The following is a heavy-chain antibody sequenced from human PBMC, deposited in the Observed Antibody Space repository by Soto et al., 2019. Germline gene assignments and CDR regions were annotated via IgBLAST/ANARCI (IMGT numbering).Heavy chain of an antibody. CDR2: ISGGGGSI. D-gene: IGHD3-10*02. V-gene: IGHV3-23*01. J-gene: IGHJ3*01. CDR1: GFNFNTYA. CDR3: AKGKSSNYVSHAFDV. Sequence: GGSLRLSCAASGFNFNTYAMSWVRQAPGKGLEWVSGISGGGGSIHYVDSVKGLFTISRDNSKNTLYLQMSSLRGEDTAVYYCAKGKSSNYVSHAFDVWGQGTMVTVSS.